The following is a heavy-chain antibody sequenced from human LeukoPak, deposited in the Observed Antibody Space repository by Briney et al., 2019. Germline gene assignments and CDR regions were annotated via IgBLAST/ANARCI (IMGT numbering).Heavy chain of an antibody. Sequence: ASVKVSCKASGYTFTSYAMHWVRQAPGQRLEWMGWINAGNGNTKYSQKFRGRVTITRDTSASTAYMELSSLRSEDTAVYYCARLKSGYDFYFDYWGQGTLVTVSS. CDR2: INAGNGNT. CDR3: ARLKSGYDFYFDY. V-gene: IGHV1-3*01. D-gene: IGHD5-12*01. J-gene: IGHJ4*02. CDR1: GYTFTSYA.